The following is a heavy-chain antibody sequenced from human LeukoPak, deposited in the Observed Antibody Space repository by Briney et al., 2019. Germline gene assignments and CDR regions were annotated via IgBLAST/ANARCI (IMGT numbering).Heavy chain of an antibody. D-gene: IGHD3-10*01. J-gene: IGHJ4*02. CDR2: ISWSSGSI. CDR1: GFTFDDYA. V-gene: IGHV3-9*01. CDR3: AKGSGSYYKGVDY. Sequence: GGSLRLSCAASGFTFDDYAMHWVRQAPGKGLEWVSGISWSSGSIGYADSVKGRFTISRDNAKNSLYLQMNSLRAEDTALYYCAKGSGSYYKGVDYWGQGTLVTVSS.